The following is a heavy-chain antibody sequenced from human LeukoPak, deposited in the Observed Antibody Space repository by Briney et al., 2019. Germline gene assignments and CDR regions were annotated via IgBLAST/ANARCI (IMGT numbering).Heavy chain of an antibody. CDR3: ARDRGYSTFDN. CDR1: GFPFSNYW. J-gene: IGHJ5*02. Sequence: GGSLRLSCATSGFPFSNYWMSWVRQAPGKGLEWVANMKEDGGEINYVDSVKGRFTISRDNAKNSLYLHMNSLRVDDTAVYYCARDRGYSTFDNWGQGTLVTVSS. V-gene: IGHV3-7*01. D-gene: IGHD4-23*01. CDR2: MKEDGGEI.